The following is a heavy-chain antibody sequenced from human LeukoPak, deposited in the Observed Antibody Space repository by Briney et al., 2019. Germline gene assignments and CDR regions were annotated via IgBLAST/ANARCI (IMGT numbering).Heavy chain of an antibody. Sequence: GGSLRLSCAASGFAFSDYHMSWIRQAPGKGLEWVSYISSSSDYTNYADSVRGRFTISRDNAKNSLYLQMNSLRAEDTAVYYCARDSNPSHYYDSSGPHGYWGQGTLVTVSS. V-gene: IGHV3-11*06. CDR2: ISSSSDYT. J-gene: IGHJ4*02. CDR3: ARDSNPSHYYDSSGPHGY. D-gene: IGHD3-22*01. CDR1: GFAFSDYH.